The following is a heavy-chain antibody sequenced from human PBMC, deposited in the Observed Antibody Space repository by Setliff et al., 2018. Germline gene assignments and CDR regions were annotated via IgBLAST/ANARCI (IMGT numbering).Heavy chain of an antibody. CDR3: ARDNTIVGATDY. CDR2: TYHSGSS. D-gene: IGHD1-26*01. CDR1: GGSINSMSYY. Sequence: PSETLSLTCTVSGGSINSMSYYWGWIRQPPGKGLEWIGSTYHSGSSYYNPSLRSRVTISVDTSKNQFSLKVTSVTAADTAVYYCARDNTIVGATDYWGQGALVTVSS. V-gene: IGHV4-39*07. J-gene: IGHJ4*02.